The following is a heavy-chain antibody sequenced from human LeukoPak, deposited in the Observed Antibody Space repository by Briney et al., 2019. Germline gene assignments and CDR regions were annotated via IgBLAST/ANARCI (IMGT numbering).Heavy chain of an antibody. CDR3: GRGNYGGNQGRAFDI. CDR2: IDWDDYK. D-gene: IGHD4-23*01. V-gene: IGHV2-70*11. CDR1: GFSLSTSELC. Sequence: SGPTLVNPTQTLTLTCTFSGFSLSTSELCVSWIRQPPGMALEWLARIDWDDYKDYSTSLKTRLTISKDTSKNQVVLTMTSMDPVDTATYYCGRGNYGGNQGRAFDIWGQGTMVTVSS. J-gene: IGHJ3*02.